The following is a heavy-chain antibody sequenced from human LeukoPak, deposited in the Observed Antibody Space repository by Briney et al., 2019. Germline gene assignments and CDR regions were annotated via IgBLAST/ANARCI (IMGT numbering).Heavy chain of an antibody. CDR3: ARVADYYDSSGYHPYFDY. V-gene: IGHV3-30*01. J-gene: IGHJ4*02. CDR2: ISYDGSNK. CDR1: GFTFSSYA. Sequence: GGSLRLSCAASGFTFSSYAMHWVRQAPGKGLEWVAVISYDGSNKYYADSVKGRFTISRDNSKNTLYLQMNSLRAEDTAVYYCARVADYYDSSGYHPYFDYWGQGTLVTVSS. D-gene: IGHD3-22*01.